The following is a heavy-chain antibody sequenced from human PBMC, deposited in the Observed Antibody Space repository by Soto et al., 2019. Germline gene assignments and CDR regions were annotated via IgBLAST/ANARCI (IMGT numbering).Heavy chain of an antibody. V-gene: IGHV1-69*06. CDR2: IIPIFGTA. CDR3: ARDRVVVVAATLGEFDP. Sequence: GASVKVSCKASGGTFSSYAISWVRQAPGQGLEWMGGIIPIFGTANYAQKFQGRVTITADKSTSTAYMELSSLRSEDTAVYYCARDRVVVVAATLGEFDPWGQGTLVTVSS. J-gene: IGHJ5*02. D-gene: IGHD2-15*01. CDR1: GGTFSSYA.